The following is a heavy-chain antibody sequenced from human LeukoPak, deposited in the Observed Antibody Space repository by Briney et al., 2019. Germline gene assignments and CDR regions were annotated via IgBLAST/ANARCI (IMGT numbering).Heavy chain of an antibody. V-gene: IGHV3-23*01. D-gene: IGHD4-23*01. J-gene: IGHJ4*02. CDR1: GFTFSSYG. CDR2: FGGGGGST. CDR3: ARDYGGSSPFDY. Sequence: GGSLRLSCAASGFTFSSYGMSWVRQAPGKGLEWVSSFGGGGGSTYYADSVKSRFTISRDNSKNTLYLQMNSLRAEDTAVYYCARDYGGSSPFDYWGQGTLVTVSS.